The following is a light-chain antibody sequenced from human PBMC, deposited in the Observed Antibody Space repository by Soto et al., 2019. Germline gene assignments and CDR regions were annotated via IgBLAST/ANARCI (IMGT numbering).Light chain of an antibody. CDR3: SSYRSVGTVV. J-gene: IGLJ1*01. V-gene: IGLV2-14*01. CDR2: EVT. Sequence: QSVLTQPASVSGSPGQSITISCTGTSSDIGGYNYVSWYQQHPGKAPKVMIYEVTNRPSGGSTRFSGSKTGNTASLTISGLPPEDEADYYCSSYRSVGTVVFGTGTKATVL. CDR1: SSDIGGYNY.